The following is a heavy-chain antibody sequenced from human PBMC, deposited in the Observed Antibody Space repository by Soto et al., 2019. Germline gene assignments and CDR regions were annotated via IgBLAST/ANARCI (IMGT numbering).Heavy chain of an antibody. V-gene: IGHV3-23*01. CDR3: AKVTYYYDSSGYYYFDY. CDR2: ISGSGGST. D-gene: IGHD3-22*01. J-gene: IGHJ4*02. Sequence: GGSLRLSCAASGFTFSSYSMNWVRQAPGKGLEWVSAISGSGGSTYYADSVKGRFTISRDNSKNTLYLQMNSLRAEDTAVYYCAKVTYYYDSSGYYYFDYWGQGTLVTVSS. CDR1: GFTFSSYS.